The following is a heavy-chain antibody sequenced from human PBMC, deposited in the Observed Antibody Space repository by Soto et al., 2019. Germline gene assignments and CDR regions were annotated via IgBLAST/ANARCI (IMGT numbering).Heavy chain of an antibody. CDR2: VSSSSSYL. CDR1: GFTLSSYS. CDR3: ARDRTGAIDAFDI. V-gene: IGHV3-21*01. Sequence: GESLKISFAASGFTLSSYSMNWVRQAPGKGLEWVSSVSSSSSYLYFADSVRGRFTISRDNAKNSLYLQMNSLRAEDTAVYYCARDRTGAIDAFDIWGQGTMVTVSS. D-gene: IGHD1-26*01. J-gene: IGHJ3*02.